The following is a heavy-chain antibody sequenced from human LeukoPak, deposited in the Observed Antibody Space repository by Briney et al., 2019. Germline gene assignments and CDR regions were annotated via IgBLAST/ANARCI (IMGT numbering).Heavy chain of an antibody. V-gene: IGHV3-23*01. CDR2: SSGSGCST. CDR1: GFTFSSYA. D-gene: IGHD3-22*01. Sequence: PGGSLRLSCAASGFTFSSYAMSWLRQAPGKGLEWVSVSSGSGCSTYYADSVKRRLTISRDKSKNTLCLEMNSLRAEDKAVYYGAKTIVVAINWFEPWGQGTLVTVSS. CDR3: AKTIVVAINWFEP. J-gene: IGHJ5*02.